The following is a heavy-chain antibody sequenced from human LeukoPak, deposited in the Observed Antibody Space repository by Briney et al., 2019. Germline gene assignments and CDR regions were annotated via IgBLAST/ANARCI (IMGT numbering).Heavy chain of an antibody. V-gene: IGHV4-59*12. Sequence: SETLSLTCTVSGGSISSYYWSWIRQPPGKGLEWIGYIYYSGSTNYNPSLKSRVTISVDTSKNQFSLKLSSVTAADTAVYYCARGPIVLMVYAILGTRPYFDYWGQGTLVTVSS. CDR3: ARGPIVLMVYAILGTRPYFDY. CDR2: IYYSGST. CDR1: GGSISSYY. J-gene: IGHJ4*02. D-gene: IGHD2-8*01.